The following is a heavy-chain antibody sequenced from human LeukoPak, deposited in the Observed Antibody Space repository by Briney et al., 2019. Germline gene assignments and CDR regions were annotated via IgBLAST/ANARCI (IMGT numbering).Heavy chain of an antibody. CDR3: ARDGAVTGNYYYYYMDV. CDR1: GGTFSSYA. D-gene: IGHD6-19*01. V-gene: IGHV1-69*04. J-gene: IGHJ6*03. Sequence: SVNVSCKASGGTFSSYAISWVRQAPGQGLEWMGRIIPILGIANYAQKFQGRVTITADKSTSTAYMELSSLRSEDTAVYYCARDGAVTGNYYYYYMDVWGKGTTVTVSS. CDR2: IIPILGIA.